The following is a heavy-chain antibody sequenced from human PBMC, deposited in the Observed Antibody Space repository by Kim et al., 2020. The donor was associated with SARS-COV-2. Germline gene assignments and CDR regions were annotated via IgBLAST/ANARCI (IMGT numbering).Heavy chain of an antibody. Sequence: GGSLRLSCAASGFTFRHHWMHWVRQAPGKGLVWVSHTNSDGSGTGYADSVKGRFTISRDNSRNTLNLQLNILRAEGMAVYYCASPRERYSGSSLDHWVQGTLVTVSS. CDR2: TNSDGSGT. CDR1: GFTFRHHW. D-gene: IGHD1-26*01. V-gene: IGHV3-74*01. J-gene: IGHJ4*02. CDR3: ASPRERYSGSSLDH.